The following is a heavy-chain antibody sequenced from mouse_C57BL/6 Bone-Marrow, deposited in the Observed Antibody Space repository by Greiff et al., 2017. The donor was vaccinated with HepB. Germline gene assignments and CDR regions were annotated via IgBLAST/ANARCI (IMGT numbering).Heavy chain of an antibody. CDR1: GYTFTSYW. J-gene: IGHJ2*01. CDR2: IDPSDSYT. D-gene: IGHD2-1*01. CDR3: ARERYGNYVFDY. V-gene: IGHV1-69*01. Sequence: QVQLQQPGAELVMPGASVKLSCKASGYTFTSYWMHWVKQRPGQGLEWIGEIDPSDSYTNYNQKFKGKSTLTVDKSSSTAYMQLSSLTSEDSAVYYCARERYGNYVFDYWGQGTTLTVSS.